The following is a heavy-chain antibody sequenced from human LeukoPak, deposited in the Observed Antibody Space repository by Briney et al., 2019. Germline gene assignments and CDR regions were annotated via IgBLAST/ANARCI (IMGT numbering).Heavy chain of an antibody. V-gene: IGHV3-23*01. Sequence: GGSLRLSCAASGFTFSSYAMSWVRQAPGKWLEWVSAISGSDSTYYADSVKGRFTISRDNSKNTLYLQMNSLRAEDTAIYYCAKGVRFLDWWILDYWGQGSLVTVSS. CDR3: AKGVRFLDWWILDY. J-gene: IGHJ4*02. CDR1: GFTFSSYA. D-gene: IGHD3-9*01. CDR2: ISGSDST.